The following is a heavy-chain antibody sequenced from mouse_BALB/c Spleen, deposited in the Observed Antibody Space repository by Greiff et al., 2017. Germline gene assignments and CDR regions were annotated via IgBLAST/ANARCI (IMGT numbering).Heavy chain of an antibody. CDR3: ATYEYDSWFAY. CDR2: ISNGGGST. J-gene: IGHJ3*01. Sequence: EVQVVESGGGLVQPGGSLKLSCAASGFTFSSYTMSWVRQTPEKRLEWVAYISNGGGSTYYPDTVKGRFTISRDNAKNTLYLQMSSLKSEDTAMYYCATYEYDSWFAYWGQGTLVTVSA. V-gene: IGHV5-12-2*01. CDR1: GFTFSSYT. D-gene: IGHD2-4*01.